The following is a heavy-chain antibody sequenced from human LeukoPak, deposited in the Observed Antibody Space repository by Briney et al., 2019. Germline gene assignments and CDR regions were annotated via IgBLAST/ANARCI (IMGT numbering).Heavy chain of an antibody. CDR3: ARDNYSGSRYFDH. V-gene: IGHV3-21*01. CDR2: ITSSSSYI. J-gene: IGHJ4*02. D-gene: IGHD1-26*01. CDR1: GFTFSSYT. Sequence: GGSLRLSCAASGFTFSSYTMNWVRQAPGKGLEWVSSITSSSSYIYYADSVKGRFTVSRDNAKNSLYLQMNSLRAEDTAIYYCARDNYSGSRYFDHWGQGTLVTVSS.